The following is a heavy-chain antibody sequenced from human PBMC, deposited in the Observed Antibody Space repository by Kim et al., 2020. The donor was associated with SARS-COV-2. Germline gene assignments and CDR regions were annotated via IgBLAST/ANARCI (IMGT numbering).Heavy chain of an antibody. J-gene: IGHJ4*02. CDR2: IYYSGST. CDR3: ARDTFDSSGYYRFDY. Sequence: SETLSLTCTVSGGSISSGDYYWSWIRQPPGKGLEWIGYIYYSGSTYYNPSLKSRVTISVDTSKNQFSLKLSSVTAADTAVYYCARDTFDSSGYYRFDYWGQGTLVTVSS. D-gene: IGHD3-22*01. V-gene: IGHV4-30-4*01. CDR1: GGSISSGDYY.